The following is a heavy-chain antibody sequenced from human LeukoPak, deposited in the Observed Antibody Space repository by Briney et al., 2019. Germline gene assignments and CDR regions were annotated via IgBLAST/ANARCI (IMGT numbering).Heavy chain of an antibody. CDR2: ISHSGST. J-gene: IGHJ4*02. D-gene: IGHD3-3*01. V-gene: IGHV4-34*01. CDR1: GGSFSGYY. Sequence: PSETLSLTCAVYGGSFSGYYWSWIRQPPGKGLEWIGEISHSGSTNYNPSLKSRVTISVDTSKNQFSLKLSSVTAPDTAVYYCARAFGVVSTNYSGQPTLLTVPS. CDR3: ARAFGVVSTNY.